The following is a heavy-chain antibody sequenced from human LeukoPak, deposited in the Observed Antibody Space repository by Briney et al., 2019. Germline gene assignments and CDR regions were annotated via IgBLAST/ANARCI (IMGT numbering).Heavy chain of an antibody. V-gene: IGHV3-30-3*01. J-gene: IGHJ6*02. CDR2: ISYDGSNK. CDR1: GFTFSSYA. D-gene: IGHD2-8*01. CDR3: ARGPERTGVGTRYYYDMDV. Sequence: GGSLRLSCAASGFTFSSYAMHWVRHAPGKGLEAVAVISYDGSNKYYADSVTGRFTISRDNSKNTLYLQMNSLRAEDTAVYYCARGPERTGVGTRYYYDMDVWGQGTTVTVSS.